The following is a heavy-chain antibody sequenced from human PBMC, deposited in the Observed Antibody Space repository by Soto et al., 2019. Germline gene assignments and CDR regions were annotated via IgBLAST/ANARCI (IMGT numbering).Heavy chain of an antibody. V-gene: IGHV3-15*07. CDR3: TKAGYCSGGSCYLTAPYYYYGMDV. Sequence: EVQLMESGGGLVKPGGSLRLSCAASGFTFSNAWMNWVRQAPGKGLEWVGRIKSKTDGGTTDYAAPVKGRFTISRDDSKNTLYLQMNSLKTEDTAVYYCTKAGYCSGGSCYLTAPYYYYGMDVWGQGTTVTVSS. CDR2: IKSKTDGGTT. D-gene: IGHD2-15*01. CDR1: GFTFSNAW. J-gene: IGHJ6*02.